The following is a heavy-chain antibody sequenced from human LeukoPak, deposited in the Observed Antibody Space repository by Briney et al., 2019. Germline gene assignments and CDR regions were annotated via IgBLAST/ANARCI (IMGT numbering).Heavy chain of an antibody. CDR1: GYTFTGYY. V-gene: IGHV1-2*02. Sequence: ASVKVSCKASGYTFTGYYMHWVRQAPGQGLEWMGWINPNSGGTNYAQKLRGRVTMTRDTSISTAYMELSRLRSDDTAVYYCAREGYCSGGSCYSWFDPWGQGTLVTVSS. CDR3: AREGYCSGGSCYSWFDP. CDR2: INPNSGGT. J-gene: IGHJ5*02. D-gene: IGHD2-15*01.